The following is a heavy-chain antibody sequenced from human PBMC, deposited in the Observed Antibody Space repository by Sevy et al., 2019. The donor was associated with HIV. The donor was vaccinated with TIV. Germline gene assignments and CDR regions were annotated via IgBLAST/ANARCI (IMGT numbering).Heavy chain of an antibody. V-gene: IGHV3-30-3*01. CDR2: ISYDGSNK. CDR1: GFTFSSYA. D-gene: IGHD2-15*01. Sequence: GGSLRLSCAASGFTFSSYAMHWVRQAPGKGLEWVAVISYDGSNKYYADSVKGRFTISRDNSKNTLYLQMNSLRAEDTAVYYCAREGGDRSGGSCYLTYYYYGMDVWGQGTTVTVSS. J-gene: IGHJ6*02. CDR3: AREGGDRSGGSCYLTYYYYGMDV.